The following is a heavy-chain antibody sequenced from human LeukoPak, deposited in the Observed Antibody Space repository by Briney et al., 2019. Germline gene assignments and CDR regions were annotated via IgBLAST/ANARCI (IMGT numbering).Heavy chain of an antibody. CDR1: GYTVTSYG. CDR2: ISAYNGNT. CDR3: ARGRVAYCSSTSCSNFDY. V-gene: IGHV1-18*01. Sequence: ASVKVSCKASGYTVTSYGISWVRQAPGQGLEWMGWISAYNGNTNYAQKLQGRVTMTTDTSTSTAYMELRSLRSDDTAVYYCARGRVAYCSSTSCSNFDYWGQGTLVTVSS. D-gene: IGHD2-2*01. J-gene: IGHJ4*02.